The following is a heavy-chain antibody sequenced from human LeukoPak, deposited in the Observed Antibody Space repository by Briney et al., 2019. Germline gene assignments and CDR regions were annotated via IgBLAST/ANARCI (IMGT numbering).Heavy chain of an antibody. CDR2: INEDGSTT. CDR3: VRDLGGRSGH. V-gene: IGHV3-74*01. CDR1: GFTFSSNG. J-gene: IGHJ4*02. D-gene: IGHD1-26*01. Sequence: PGGSLRLSCAASGFTFSSNGMHWVRQAPGKGLVWVSRINEDGSTTNYADSVKGRSTIFRDNAKNTLYLQMNSLRAEDTAMYYCVRDLGGRSGHWGQGTLVTVSS.